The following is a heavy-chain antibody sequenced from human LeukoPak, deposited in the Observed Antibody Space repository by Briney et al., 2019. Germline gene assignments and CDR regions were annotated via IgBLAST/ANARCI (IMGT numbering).Heavy chain of an antibody. D-gene: IGHD3-10*01. Sequence: GGSQRLSCAASGFTFSSYGIHWVRQAPGKGLEYVSAISINGRSTYYANSVKGRFTISRDNSKNTLYLQMGSLRAEDMAVYYCARAAGTYGSGRFSDIWGQGTLVTVSS. CDR2: ISINGRST. CDR1: GFTFSSYG. CDR3: ARAAGTYGSGRFSDI. J-gene: IGHJ4*02. V-gene: IGHV3-64*01.